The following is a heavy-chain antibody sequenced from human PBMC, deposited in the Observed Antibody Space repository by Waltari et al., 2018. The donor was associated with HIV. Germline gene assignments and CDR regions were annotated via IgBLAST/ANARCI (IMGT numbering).Heavy chain of an antibody. V-gene: IGHV3-48*01. J-gene: IGHJ3*02. CDR2: ISPTGGTV. CDR1: GLSIYTYH. Sequence: ELQLVESGGDLVQPGGSLRLSCVASGLSIYTYHMNWVRQAPGKGLEWVSYISPTGGTVYYADSVKGRFTISRDNAKRSLFLQMNSLRVEDTAVYFCSRAVGIWGQGTMVTVSS. CDR3: SRAVGI.